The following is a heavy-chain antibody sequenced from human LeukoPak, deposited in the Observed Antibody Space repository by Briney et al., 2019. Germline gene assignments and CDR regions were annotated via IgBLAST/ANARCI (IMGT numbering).Heavy chain of an antibody. CDR2: IGTAGDT. D-gene: IGHD3-10*01. V-gene: IGHV3-13*04. J-gene: IGHJ4*02. CDR3: GRLDGAGSYYC. Sequence: GGSLRLSCAAPGLTFSRYDMHWVRQATGKGLEWVSAIGTAGDTYSPGSVKGRFTISRENAKNSLYLQMNRLRAGDTAAYYCGRLDGAGSYYCCGRGTLVTVSS. CDR1: GLTFSRYD.